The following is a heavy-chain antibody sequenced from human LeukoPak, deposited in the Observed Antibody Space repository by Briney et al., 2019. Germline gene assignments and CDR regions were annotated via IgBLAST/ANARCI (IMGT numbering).Heavy chain of an antibody. CDR2: IYPGDSDT. CDR1: GYSFTSYW. CDR3: ARLSRDLGYCSGGSCYVFGY. Sequence: GESLKISCKGSGYSFTSYWIGWVRQMPGKGLEWMGIIYPGDSDTRYSPSFQGQVTISADKSISTAYLQWSSLKASDTAMYYCARLSRDLGYCSGGSCYVFGYWGQGTLVTVSS. V-gene: IGHV5-51*01. D-gene: IGHD2-15*01. J-gene: IGHJ4*02.